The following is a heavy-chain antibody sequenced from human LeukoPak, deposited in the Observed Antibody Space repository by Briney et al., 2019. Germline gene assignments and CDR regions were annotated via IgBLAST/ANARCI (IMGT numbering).Heavy chain of an antibody. CDR3: ARDGGAHRTLYYMDV. Sequence: SETLSLTCTVSGGSISSSSYYWGWIRQPPGKGLEWIGSIYYSGSTYYNPSLKSRVTISVDTSKNQFSLKLSSVTAAGTAVYYCARDGGAHRTLYYMDVWGKGTTVTVSS. D-gene: IGHD2-21*01. CDR1: GGSISSSSYY. CDR2: IYYSGST. J-gene: IGHJ6*03. V-gene: IGHV4-39*07.